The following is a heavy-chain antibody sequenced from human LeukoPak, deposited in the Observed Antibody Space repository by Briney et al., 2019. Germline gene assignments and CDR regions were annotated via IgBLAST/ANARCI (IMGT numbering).Heavy chain of an antibody. CDR2: IYTSGST. Sequence: PSQTLSLTCSVSGGPISSGRYYWIWIRPPAGEGLEWFVRIYTSGSTNYNPSLKSRVTISVDTSKNQFSLKLSSVTAADTAVYYCARDWGYCSTTSCRYFDTWGQGTLVTVSS. V-gene: IGHV4-61*02. J-gene: IGHJ5*02. CDR1: GGPISSGRYY. CDR3: ARDWGYCSTTSCRYFDT. D-gene: IGHD2-2*01.